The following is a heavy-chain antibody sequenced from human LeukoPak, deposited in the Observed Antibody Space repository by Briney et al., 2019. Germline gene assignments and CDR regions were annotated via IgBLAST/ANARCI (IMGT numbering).Heavy chain of an antibody. CDR3: ARRSRSGRLDY. CDR2: IYYSGSH. D-gene: IGHD6-19*01. V-gene: IGHV4-59*08. J-gene: IGHJ4*02. Sequence: SDPLSLMCTVCGRSFSLYYWRWIPEPPGKGRECIGYIYYSGSHNFNTSLKSRVTISVDTSKNQFSLKLSSVTAADTAVYYCARRSRSGRLDYWGQGTLVTVSS. CDR1: GRSFSLYY.